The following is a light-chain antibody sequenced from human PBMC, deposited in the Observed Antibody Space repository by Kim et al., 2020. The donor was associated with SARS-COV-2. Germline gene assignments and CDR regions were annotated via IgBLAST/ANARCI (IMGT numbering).Light chain of an antibody. CDR2: DAS. V-gene: IGKV3-11*01. CDR3: NQRSDWPLT. CDR1: QSVGTS. J-gene: IGKJ4*01. Sequence: EIVLTQSPATLSLSPGERASLSCRASQSVGTSLGWYQQKVGQAPRLLIYDASKRATDIPAKFSGSGSGTDFTLTISNLESEDFAVYYCNQRSDWPLTFGGGTKVDIK.